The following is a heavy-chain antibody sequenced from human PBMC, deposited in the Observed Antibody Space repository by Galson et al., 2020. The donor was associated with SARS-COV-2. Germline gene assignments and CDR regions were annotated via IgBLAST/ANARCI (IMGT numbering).Heavy chain of an antibody. V-gene: IGHV3-33*01. D-gene: IGHD4-17*01. CDR1: GFTFSSYG. CDR2: IWYDGSNK. CDR3: ARDFSWVVPGYGDVQRGGDY. J-gene: IGHJ4*02. Sequence: GESLKIPCAASGFTFSSYGMHWVRQAPGKGLEWVAVIWYDGSNKYYADSVKGRFTISRDNSKNTLYLQMNSLRAEDTAVYYCARDFSWVVPGYGDVQRGGDYWGQGTLVTVSS.